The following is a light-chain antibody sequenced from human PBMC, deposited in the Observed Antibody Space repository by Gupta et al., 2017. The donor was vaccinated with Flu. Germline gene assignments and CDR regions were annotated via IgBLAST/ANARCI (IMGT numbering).Light chain of an antibody. CDR3: QSADSTGTYVV. J-gene: IGLJ2*01. V-gene: IGLV3-25*03. CDR1: TLSNQY. Sequence: SYELTQPPSVSVSPGQTARITCSGDTLSNQYSYWYQQKPGQAPVLVIYKDTERPSGVPERFSGSSSGTTVTLTISGVQAEDEAADDCQSADSTGTYVVFGGGTKLTVL. CDR2: KDT.